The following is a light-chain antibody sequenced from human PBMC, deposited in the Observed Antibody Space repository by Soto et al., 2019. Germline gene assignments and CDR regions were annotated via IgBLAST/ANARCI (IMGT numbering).Light chain of an antibody. Sequence: ETVLTQSPGTLSLSPGERATLSCRASQSVSSNYLAWFQQKSGQAPRLLIYGASSRATGIPDRFSASGSGTDFTLTISRLEPKDFAVYYCQQYGSSPRTFGQGTKVEIK. V-gene: IGKV3-20*01. J-gene: IGKJ1*01. CDR1: QSVSSNY. CDR2: GAS. CDR3: QQYGSSPRT.